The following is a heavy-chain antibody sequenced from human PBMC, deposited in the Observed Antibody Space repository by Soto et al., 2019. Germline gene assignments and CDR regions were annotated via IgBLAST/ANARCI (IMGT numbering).Heavy chain of an antibody. V-gene: IGHV3-23*01. J-gene: IGHJ4*02. CDR2: LSGDGSDP. CDR3: SRDTFGRRYT. CDR1: GFAFSSYA. Sequence: PVGSLRISCAASGFAFSSYAMSWVRQAPGKGLEWVSTLSGDGSDPYYSDSVKGRFTISRDNANGALYLQMNSLSADDTAREYCSRDTFGRRYTWGQRNLVTV. D-gene: IGHD3-16*01.